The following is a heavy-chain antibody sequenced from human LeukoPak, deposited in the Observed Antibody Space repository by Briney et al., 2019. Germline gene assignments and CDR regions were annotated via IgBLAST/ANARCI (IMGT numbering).Heavy chain of an antibody. Sequence: SVKVSCKASGGTFSSYAIDWVRQAPGQGLEWMGGIIPIFGTANYAQKFQGRVTITADESTSTAYMELSSLRSEDTAVYYCARDQDFWSGYYNYYYYYGMDVWGQGTTVTVSS. CDR3: ARDQDFWSGYYNYYYYYGMDV. CDR2: IIPIFGTA. D-gene: IGHD3-3*01. V-gene: IGHV1-69*13. J-gene: IGHJ6*02. CDR1: GGTFSSYA.